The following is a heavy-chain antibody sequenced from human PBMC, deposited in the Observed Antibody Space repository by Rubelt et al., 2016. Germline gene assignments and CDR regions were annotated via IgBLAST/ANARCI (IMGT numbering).Heavy chain of an antibody. CDR2: IYHSGST. Sequence: QVQLQESGPGLVKPSQTLSLTCTVSGGSISSGGYYWSWIRQHPGKGLEWIGEIYHSGSTNYNPSLKSRVTISVDKSKNQFSLKLSSLTAADTAVYYCARKLYGDLLTNWYFDLWGRGTLVTVSS. V-gene: IGHV4-31*03. CDR1: GGSISSGGYY. J-gene: IGHJ2*01. CDR3: ARKLYGDLLTNWYFDL. D-gene: IGHD4-17*01.